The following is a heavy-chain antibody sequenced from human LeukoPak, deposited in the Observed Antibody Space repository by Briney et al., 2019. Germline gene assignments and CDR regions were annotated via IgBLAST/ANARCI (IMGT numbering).Heavy chain of an antibody. V-gene: IGHV3-23*01. D-gene: IGHD3-3*01. Sequence: GGSLRLSCAASGFPFSNNVMSWVRQAPGRGLDWLSAIRGSGDTYYADSVRGRFTISRDNSKNMLYLQMNSLRAEDTAVYYCAKTFPYGTTWYGFCDYWGQGALVTVSS. CDR2: IRGSGDT. J-gene: IGHJ4*02. CDR1: GFPFSNNV. CDR3: AKTFPYGTTWYGFCDY.